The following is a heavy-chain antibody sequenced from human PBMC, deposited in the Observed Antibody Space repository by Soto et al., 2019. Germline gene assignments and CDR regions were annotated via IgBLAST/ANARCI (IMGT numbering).Heavy chain of an antibody. D-gene: IGHD4-17*01. Sequence: QVQLVQSGAEVKTPGSSVKVSCKASGGTFSSYAISWVQQAPGQGLEWMGGIITIFGTANYAQKFQGRVTITADESTSTAYMELSSLRSEDTDVYYCASDYGYYVLLDWGQGNLVTVSS. CDR1: GGTFSSYA. J-gene: IGHJ4*02. CDR2: IITIFGTA. CDR3: ASDYGYYVLLD. V-gene: IGHV1-69*12.